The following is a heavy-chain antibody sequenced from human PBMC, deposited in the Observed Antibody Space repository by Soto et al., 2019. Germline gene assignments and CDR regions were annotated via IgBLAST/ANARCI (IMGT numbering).Heavy chain of an antibody. V-gene: IGHV3-30*18. CDR1: GFTFSSYG. CDR3: AKDLYCSGGSCYSVYYYGMDV. D-gene: IGHD2-15*01. J-gene: IGHJ6*02. Sequence: GGSLRLSCAASGFTFSSYGMHWVRQAPGKGLEWVAVISYDGSNKYYADSVKGRFTISRDNSKNTLYLQMNSLRAEDTAVYYCAKDLYCSGGSCYSVYYYGMDVWGQGTTVTVSS. CDR2: ISYDGSNK.